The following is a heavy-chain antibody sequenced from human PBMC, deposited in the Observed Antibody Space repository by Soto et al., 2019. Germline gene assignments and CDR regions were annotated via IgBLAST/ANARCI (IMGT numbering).Heavy chain of an antibody. CDR1: GGSFSGYY. D-gene: IGHD1-20*01. J-gene: IGHJ6*03. Sequence: SETLSLTCAVYGGSFSGYYWSWIRQPPGKGLEWIGEINHSGSTNYNPSIKSRVTISVDTSKNQFSLKLSSVTAADTAVYYCARGQGSITGTVSDYYYYMDVWGKGTTVTVSS. CDR2: INHSGST. CDR3: ARGQGSITGTVSDYYYYMDV. V-gene: IGHV4-34*01.